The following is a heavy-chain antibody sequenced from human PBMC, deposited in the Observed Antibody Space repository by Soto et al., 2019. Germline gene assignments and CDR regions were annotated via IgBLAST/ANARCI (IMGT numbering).Heavy chain of an antibody. CDR3: ARSRIPYSDYEPSRD. J-gene: IGHJ4*02. D-gene: IGHD5-12*01. CDR1: GLTFSGLGMKFSSYG. V-gene: IGHV3-33*01. CDR2: IGGTGSKE. Sequence: QVQLLESGGGVVQPGGSLRLSCVESGLTFSGLGMKFSSYGMEWVRQAPGKGLEWVALIGGTGSKEEYADSVKGRFTISRDNSSNTVHLQMSSLRVEVTGVYYSARSRIPYSDYEPSRDWGPGTLVTVSS.